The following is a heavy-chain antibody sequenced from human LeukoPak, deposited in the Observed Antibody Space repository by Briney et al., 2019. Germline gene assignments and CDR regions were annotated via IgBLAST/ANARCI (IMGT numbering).Heavy chain of an antibody. CDR3: AGEVVRDVSGVDYTWLDP. CDR1: GFNFNTYD. V-gene: IGHV3-33*01. D-gene: IGHD2-8*01. CDR2: IWHDGSDE. J-gene: IGHJ5*02. Sequence: GGPVRLFCAACGFNFNTYDIQGVRRSRGKALVCVEDIWHDGSDEYYADSVEGRFNISRDNSKSLVYLQMDSLRDEDTAVYYCAGEVVRDVSGVDYTWLDPWGQGTLVFVS.